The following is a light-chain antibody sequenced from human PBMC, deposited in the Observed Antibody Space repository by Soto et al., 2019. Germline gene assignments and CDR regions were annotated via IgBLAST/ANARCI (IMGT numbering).Light chain of an antibody. V-gene: IGKV3-11*01. J-gene: IGKJ5*01. CDR1: QSVSKY. Sequence: EVVLTQSPATLSLSPGERATLSCRASQSVSKYLAWYQQRPGQAPRLLIYAASNRATGIPARFSGSGSGTDFTLTISSLEPEDFAVYYCQQRTKWCTFGQGTRLEIK. CDR3: QQRTKWCT. CDR2: AAS.